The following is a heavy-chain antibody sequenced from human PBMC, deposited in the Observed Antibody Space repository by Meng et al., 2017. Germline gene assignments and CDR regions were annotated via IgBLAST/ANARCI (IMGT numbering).Heavy chain of an antibody. CDR3: ARGDIVVVPAALFDP. J-gene: IGHJ5*02. CDR1: GYTFTSYG. D-gene: IGHD2-2*01. V-gene: IGHV1-18*01. Sequence: VQLVQSGAEVKKPGASVKVSCKASGYTFTSYGISWVRQAPGQGLEWMGWISAYNGNTNYAQKLQGRVTMTPDTSISTAYMELSSLRSEDTAVYYCARGDIVVVPAALFDPWGQGTLVTVSS. CDR2: ISAYNGNT.